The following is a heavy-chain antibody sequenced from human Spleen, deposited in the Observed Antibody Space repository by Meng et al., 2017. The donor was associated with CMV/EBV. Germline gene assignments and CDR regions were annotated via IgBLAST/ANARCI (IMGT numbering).Heavy chain of an antibody. V-gene: IGHV4-59*01. Sequence: GSLRLSCSVSGGSITSYYWNWIRQPPGKGLEWIGYMYYTGSTDYNPSLKSRVTISVDTSKNQFSLKLSSVTAADTAVYYCATGTYYCSSTSCYPDVWGQGTTVTVSS. CDR2: MYYTGST. J-gene: IGHJ6*02. D-gene: IGHD2-2*01. CDR3: ATGTYYCSSTSCYPDV. CDR1: GGSITSYY.